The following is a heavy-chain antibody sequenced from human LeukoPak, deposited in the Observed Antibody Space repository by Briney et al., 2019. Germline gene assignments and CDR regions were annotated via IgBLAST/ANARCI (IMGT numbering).Heavy chain of an antibody. D-gene: IGHD5-18*01. CDR2: IIPIFGTA. CDR1: GGTFSSYA. V-gene: IGHV1-69*05. J-gene: IGHJ6*03. CDR3: ARGGYSYGHLTYYYYMDA. Sequence: SVKVSCKASGGTFSSYAISWVRQAPGQGLEWMGGIIPIFGTANYAQKFQGRVTITTDESTSTAYMELSSLRSEDTAVYYCARGGYSYGHLTYYYYMDAWGKGTTVTVSS.